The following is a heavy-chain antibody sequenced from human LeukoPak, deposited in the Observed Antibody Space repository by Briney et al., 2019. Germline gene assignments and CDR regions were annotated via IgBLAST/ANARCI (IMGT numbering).Heavy chain of an antibody. CDR2: IIPIFGIA. Sequence: SSVKVSCKASGGTFSSYAISWVRQAPGQWLEWMGRIIPIFGIANYAQKFQGRVTITADKSTSTAYMELSSLRSEDTAVYYCARASHDYSNSDFGYWGQGTLVTVSS. CDR3: ARASHDYSNSDFGY. J-gene: IGHJ4*02. D-gene: IGHD4-11*01. CDR1: GGTFSSYA. V-gene: IGHV1-69*04.